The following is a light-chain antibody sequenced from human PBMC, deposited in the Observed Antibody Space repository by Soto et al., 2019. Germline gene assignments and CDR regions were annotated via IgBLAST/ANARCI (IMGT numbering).Light chain of an antibody. V-gene: IGLV1-40*01. Sequence: QSVLTQPPSVSGAPGQRVTISCTGSSSNIGAGYDVHWYQQLPGTAPKLLIYANTNRPSGVPDRFSGSKSGTSASLAITGLQAEDEADYYCQSYDSSLSGHVVFRGGTKVTVL. CDR2: ANT. J-gene: IGLJ2*01. CDR1: SSNIGAGYD. CDR3: QSYDSSLSGHVV.